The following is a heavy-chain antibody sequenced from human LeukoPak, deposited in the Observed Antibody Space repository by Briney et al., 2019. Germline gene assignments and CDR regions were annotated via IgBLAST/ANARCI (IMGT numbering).Heavy chain of an antibody. D-gene: IGHD3-16*02. CDR1: GYSSTSYW. V-gene: IGHV5-51*01. Sequence: GESLKISCKGSGYSSTSYWIGWVRQMPGKGLEWMGIIYPGDSDTRYSPSFQGQVTISADKSISTAYLQWSSLKASDTAMYYCARHEETFGGVIALDYWGQGTLVTVSS. CDR3: ARHEETFGGVIALDY. CDR2: IYPGDSDT. J-gene: IGHJ4*02.